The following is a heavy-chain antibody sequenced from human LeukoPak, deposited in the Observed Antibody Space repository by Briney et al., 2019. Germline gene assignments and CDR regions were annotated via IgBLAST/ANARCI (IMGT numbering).Heavy chain of an antibody. J-gene: IGHJ4*02. D-gene: IGHD6-6*01. CDR3: AKATPDSSSFDY. CDR2: IYSGGST. Sequence: GGSLRLSCAASGFTVSSNYMSWVRQAPGKGLEWVPVIYSGGSTYYADSVKGRFTISRDNSKNTLYLQMNSLRAEDTAVYYCAKATPDSSSFDYWGQGTLVTVSS. CDR1: GFTVSSNY. V-gene: IGHV3-53*01.